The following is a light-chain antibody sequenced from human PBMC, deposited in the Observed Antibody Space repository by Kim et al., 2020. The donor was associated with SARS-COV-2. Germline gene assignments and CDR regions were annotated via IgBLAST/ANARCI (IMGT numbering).Light chain of an antibody. CDR1: QSVSSI. CDR2: GAC. V-gene: IGKV3-15*01. J-gene: IGKJ4*01. CDR3: QQYNNWPPLT. Sequence: CPGERATLSCRDTQSVSSILAWDQQKPGQAPRLLIYGACARATGIPARFSGSGSGTEFTLTIRSLQSEDFAVYYCQQYNNWPPLTFGGGTKVDIK.